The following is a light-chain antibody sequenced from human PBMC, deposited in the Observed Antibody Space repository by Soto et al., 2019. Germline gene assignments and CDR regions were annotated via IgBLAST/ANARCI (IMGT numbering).Light chain of an antibody. J-gene: IGKJ1*01. CDR2: GAS. CDR1: QYIHTH. V-gene: IGKV1-27*01. CDR3: QQSYSQWT. Sequence: DIQMTQSPSSLSASVGDRVTITCRASQYIHTHLAWYQQKPGNSPKLLVYGASTLHSGVPSRFSASGSGTDFTFTISSLQPEDFATYYCQQSYSQWTFGQGTKVDIK.